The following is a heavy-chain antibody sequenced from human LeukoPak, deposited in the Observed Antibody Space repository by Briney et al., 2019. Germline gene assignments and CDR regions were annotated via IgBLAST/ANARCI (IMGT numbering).Heavy chain of an antibody. CDR1: GFTFSSYS. CDR3: ARGLGAYDYVWGSYRLTLFDY. V-gene: IGHV3-21*01. D-gene: IGHD3-16*02. Sequence: GGSLRLSCAASGFTFSSYSMNWVRQAPGKGLEWVSSISSSSYIYYADSVKDRFTISRDNAKNSLYLQMNSLRAEDTAVYYCARGLGAYDYVWGSYRLTLFDYWGQGTLVTVSS. J-gene: IGHJ4*02. CDR2: ISSSSYI.